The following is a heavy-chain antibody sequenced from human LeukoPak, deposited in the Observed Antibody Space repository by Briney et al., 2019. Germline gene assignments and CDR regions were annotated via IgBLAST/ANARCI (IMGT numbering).Heavy chain of an antibody. V-gene: IGHV3-30*04. CDR2: ISYDGSNK. J-gene: IGHJ4*02. Sequence: PGGSLRLSCAASGFIFTNYATHWVRQAPGKGLEWVAVISYDGSNKYYADSVKGQFTISRDNSKNTLYLQMNSLRAEDTAVYYCARAPRWLVPYFDYWGQGTLVTVSS. D-gene: IGHD6-19*01. CDR3: ARAPRWLVPYFDY. CDR1: GFIFTNYA.